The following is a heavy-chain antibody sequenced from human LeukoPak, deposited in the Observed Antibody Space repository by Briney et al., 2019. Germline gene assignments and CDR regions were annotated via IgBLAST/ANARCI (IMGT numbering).Heavy chain of an antibody. CDR1: GGSISSYY. V-gene: IGHV4-59*01. D-gene: IGHD3-10*01. Sequence: SETLSLTCTVSGGSISSYYWSWIRQPPGKGLEWIGYIYYTGSTNYSPSLKSRVTISVGASKDEFSLKLSSVTAADTAVYYCARGRGTTMVRGVITNYFDLWGRGSLVTVSS. CDR3: ARGRGTTMVRGVITNYFDL. J-gene: IGHJ2*01. CDR2: IYYTGST.